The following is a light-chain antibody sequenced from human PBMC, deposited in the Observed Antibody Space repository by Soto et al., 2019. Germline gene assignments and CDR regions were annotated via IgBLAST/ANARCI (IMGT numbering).Light chain of an antibody. J-gene: IGKJ1*01. CDR3: LQDYTTTWT. Sequence: DIQMTQSPSTLSASVGDRVTITCRASQSISSWLSWYQQKPGQAPTVLIYAASTLQSGVPSRFSGSGSGTDFTLTISSLQPEDVATYYCLQDYTTTWTFGQGTKVDIK. CDR2: AAS. V-gene: IGKV1-5*01. CDR1: QSISSW.